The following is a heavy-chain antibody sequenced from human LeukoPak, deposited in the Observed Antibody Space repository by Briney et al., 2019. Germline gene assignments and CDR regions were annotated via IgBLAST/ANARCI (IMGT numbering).Heavy chain of an antibody. CDR3: AIFGARIGVGWFDP. J-gene: IGHJ5*02. D-gene: IGHD3-3*01. CDR1: GGSFSGYY. V-gene: IGHV4-34*01. CDR2: INHSGST. Sequence: SETLSLTCAVYGGSFSGYYWSWIRQPPGKGLEWIGEINHSGSTNYNPSLKSRVTISVDTSKNQFSLKLCSVTAADTAVYYCAIFGARIGVGWFDPWGQGTLVTVSS.